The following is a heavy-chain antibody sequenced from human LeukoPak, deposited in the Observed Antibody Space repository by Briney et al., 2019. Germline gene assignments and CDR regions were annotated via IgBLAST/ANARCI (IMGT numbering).Heavy chain of an antibody. CDR2: ISGNSGAT. D-gene: IGHD4-11*01. CDR3: SKAGDTNYYRHGDY. V-gene: IGHV3-23*01. J-gene: IGHJ4*02. Sequence: GGSLRLSRAASGFTFSSYPMSWVRQAPGRRREWVSVISGNSGATYYADSVKGRFTISRDNAKNTAYLQMNNLRGQDTALYFCSKAGDTNYYRHGDYWGQGTLVTVSS. CDR1: GFTFSSYP.